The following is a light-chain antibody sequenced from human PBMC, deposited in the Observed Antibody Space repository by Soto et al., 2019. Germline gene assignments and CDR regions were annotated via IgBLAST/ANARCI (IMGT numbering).Light chain of an antibody. J-gene: IGLJ1*01. CDR2: EVS. Sequence: QSALTQPPSASGYPGQSVTISCTGTSSDVGGYNYVSWYQQHPGKAPKLMIYEVSKRPSGVPDRFSGSKSGNTASLTVSGLHAEDEADYYCSSYAGSTHGVFGTGTKLTVL. V-gene: IGLV2-8*01. CDR3: SSYAGSTHGV. CDR1: SSDVGGYNY.